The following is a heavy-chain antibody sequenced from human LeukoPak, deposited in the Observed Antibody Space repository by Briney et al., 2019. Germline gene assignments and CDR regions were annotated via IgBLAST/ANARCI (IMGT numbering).Heavy chain of an antibody. V-gene: IGHV3-21*04. Sequence: PGGSLRLSCAASAFSFRSYSMNWVRQAPGKGLEWVSSISSDSSYIYYADSVQGRFTISRDNAKNSLYLQMNSLRADDTAVYYCGSPRGASVYFDCWGQGALVTVSS. CDR2: ISSDSSYI. J-gene: IGHJ4*02. CDR1: AFSFRSYS. CDR3: GSPRGASVYFDC. D-gene: IGHD2-8*01.